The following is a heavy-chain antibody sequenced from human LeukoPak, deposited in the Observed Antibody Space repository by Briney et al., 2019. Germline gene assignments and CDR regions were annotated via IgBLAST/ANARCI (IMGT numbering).Heavy chain of an antibody. CDR3: ANIVVVPAAIVYDAFDI. CDR2: ISSSSSTI. V-gene: IGHV3-48*01. Sequence: GGSLRLSCAASGFTFSSYSMNWVRQAPGKGLEWVSYISSSSSTIYYADSVKGRFTISRDNSKNTLYLQINSLRAEATAVYYCANIVVVPAAIVYDAFDIWGQGTMDTVFS. J-gene: IGHJ3*02. CDR1: GFTFSSYS. D-gene: IGHD2-2*01.